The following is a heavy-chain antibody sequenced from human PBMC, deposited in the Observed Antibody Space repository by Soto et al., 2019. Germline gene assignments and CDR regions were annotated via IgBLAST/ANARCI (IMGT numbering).Heavy chain of an antibody. CDR3: ARDRYGERKGGMDV. V-gene: IGHV3-48*02. CDR1: GFTFSSYS. J-gene: IGHJ6*02. Sequence: PGGSLRLSCAASGFTFSSYSMNWVRQAPGKGLEWVSYISSSSSTIYYADSVKGRFTISRDNAKNSLYLQMNSLRDEDTAVYYCARDRYGERKGGMDVWGQGTTVTVSS. CDR2: ISSSSSTI. D-gene: IGHD4-17*01.